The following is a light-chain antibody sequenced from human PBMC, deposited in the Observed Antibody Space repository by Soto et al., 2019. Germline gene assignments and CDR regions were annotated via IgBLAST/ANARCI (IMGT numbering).Light chain of an antibody. Sequence: EVVMTQSPALLSVSPGERVTLSCRASQSVNNNLAWYQQQPGQAPRRLIYDTSSRATGVPARVSSSGSGTKFTHTISRLKAEDFVVYYCQQYNVRPPLTFGGGTKVEI. J-gene: IGKJ4*01. CDR3: QQYNVRPPLT. V-gene: IGKV3-15*01. CDR1: QSVNNN. CDR2: DTS.